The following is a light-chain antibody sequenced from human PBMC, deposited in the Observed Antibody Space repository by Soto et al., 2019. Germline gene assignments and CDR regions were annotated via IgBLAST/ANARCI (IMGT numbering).Light chain of an antibody. J-gene: IGKJ2*01. CDR2: AAS. V-gene: IGKV1-8*01. CDR1: QGISSY. Sequence: AIRMTQSPSSFSASTGDRVTITCRASQGISSYLAWYQQKPGKAPKLLIYAASTLQSGVPSRFSGSGAGTDFTLTSSCLQSEDFATYYCQQYYSYPPTFSQGTKLEIK. CDR3: QQYYSYPPT.